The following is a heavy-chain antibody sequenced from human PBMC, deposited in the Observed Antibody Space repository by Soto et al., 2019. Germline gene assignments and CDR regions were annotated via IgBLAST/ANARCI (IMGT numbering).Heavy chain of an antibody. CDR1: GFTFSSYA. D-gene: IGHD5-18*01. J-gene: IGHJ6*01. CDR3: AKDWDTAMDV. Sequence: GGSLRLSYAASGFTFSSYALSWFRQAPGKGLEWVSATSGSGGSTYYADSVKGRFTISRDNSKNTLYLQMNSLRAEDTAGYYCAKDWDTAMDVWGLGTMVTVSS. V-gene: IGHV3-23*01. CDR2: TSGSGGST.